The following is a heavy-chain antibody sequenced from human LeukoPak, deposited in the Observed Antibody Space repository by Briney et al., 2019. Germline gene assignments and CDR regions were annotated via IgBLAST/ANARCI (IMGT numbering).Heavy chain of an antibody. CDR3: ARHTANFDY. CDR2: IYPGGSDT. V-gene: IGHV5-51*01. Sequence: GASLLVSCHCSGSIFTSYWIGWVRQLPGEGVEWMGSIYPGGSDTRYPPSFQGQVTISADKSNSTSSLTWSSLKAADAAIYYWARHTANFDYWGRVTLVTV. J-gene: IGHJ4*02. CDR1: GSIFTSYW. D-gene: IGHD2-21*02.